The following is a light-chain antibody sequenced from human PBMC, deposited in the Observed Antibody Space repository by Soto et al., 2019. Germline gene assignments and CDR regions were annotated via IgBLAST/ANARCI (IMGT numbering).Light chain of an antibody. CDR1: QNVGTK. CDR3: QQYDTWPPLT. Sequence: EIVMTQSPATLSVSPGERATLSCRASQNVGTKLAWYQQKPGQAPRLLIYGASTRATGIPARFSGSGSGTEFTLTISSLQSEDFAVYYCQQYDTWPPLTFGGGTKVEIK. CDR2: GAS. V-gene: IGKV3-15*01. J-gene: IGKJ4*01.